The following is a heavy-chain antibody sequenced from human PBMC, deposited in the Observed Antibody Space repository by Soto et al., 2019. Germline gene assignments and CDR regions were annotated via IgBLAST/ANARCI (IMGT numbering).Heavy chain of an antibody. J-gene: IGHJ6*03. CDR1: GYTFTSYG. CDR2: ISAYNGNT. CDR3: ARLSEQQLVYYYYYYMDV. D-gene: IGHD6-13*01. Sequence: QVQLVQSGAEVKKPGASVKVSCKASGYTFTSYGISWVRQAPGQGLEWMGWISAYNGNTNYAQKLQGRVTMTTDTSMSTAYMEVRSVRSDDTAVYYCARLSEQQLVYYYYYYMDVWGKGTTVTVSS. V-gene: IGHV1-18*01.